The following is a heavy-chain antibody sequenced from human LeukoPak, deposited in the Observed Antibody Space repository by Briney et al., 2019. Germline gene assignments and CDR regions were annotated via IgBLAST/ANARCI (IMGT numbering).Heavy chain of an antibody. CDR1: GGTFSSYA. Sequence: ASVKVSCKASGGTFSSYAISWVRQAPGQGLEWMGGIIPIFGTANYAQKFQGRVTITTDESTSTAYMELSSLRSEDTAVYYCARGPSEGWNPLYNWFDPWGQGTLVTVSS. D-gene: IGHD1-1*01. CDR3: ARGPSEGWNPLYNWFDP. J-gene: IGHJ5*02. CDR2: IIPIFGTA. V-gene: IGHV1-69*05.